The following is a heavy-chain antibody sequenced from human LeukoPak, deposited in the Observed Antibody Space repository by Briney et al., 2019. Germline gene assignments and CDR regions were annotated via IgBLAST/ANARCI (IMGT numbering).Heavy chain of an antibody. D-gene: IGHD3-22*01. CDR2: IKQDGSEK. J-gene: IGHJ3*02. CDR1: GFTFSSYW. Sequence: SGGSLRLSCAASGFTFSSYWMSWVRQAPGKGLERVANIKQDGSEKYYVDSVKGRFTISRDNAKNSLYLQMNSLRAEDTAVYYCASLSSTYYYDSSGYHNAFDIWGQGTMVTVSS. V-gene: IGHV3-7*03. CDR3: ASLSSTYYYDSSGYHNAFDI.